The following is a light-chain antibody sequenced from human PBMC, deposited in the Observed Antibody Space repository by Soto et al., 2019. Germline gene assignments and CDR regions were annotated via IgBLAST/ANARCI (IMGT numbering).Light chain of an antibody. CDR1: QSVSSY. CDR3: QQRSNGPPHLT. Sequence: EIVLTQSPATLSLSPGERATLSRRASQSVSSYLAWYQQKPGQAPRLLIYDASNRATGIPARFSGSGSGTDFTLTISSLEPEDFAVYYCQQRSNGPPHLTFGGGTKVEIK. CDR2: DAS. V-gene: IGKV3-11*01. J-gene: IGKJ4*01.